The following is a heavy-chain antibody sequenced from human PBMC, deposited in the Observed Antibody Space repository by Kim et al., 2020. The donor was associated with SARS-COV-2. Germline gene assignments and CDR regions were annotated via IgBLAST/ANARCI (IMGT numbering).Heavy chain of an antibody. CDR2: IYYSGST. J-gene: IGHJ6*02. V-gene: IGHV4-59*13. Sequence: SETLSLTCTVSGGSISSYYWSWIRQPPGKGLEWIGYIYYSGSTNYNPSLKSRVTISVDTSKNQFSLKLSSVTAADTAVYYCAREKDGMDVWGQGTTVTVSS. CDR1: GGSISSYY. CDR3: AREKDGMDV.